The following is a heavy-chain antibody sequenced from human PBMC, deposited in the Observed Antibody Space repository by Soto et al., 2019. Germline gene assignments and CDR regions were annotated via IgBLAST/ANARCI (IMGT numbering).Heavy chain of an antibody. CDR1: GGSLSSSISY. D-gene: IGHD5-12*01. Sequence: PSETLSLTCTVSGGSLSSSISYWGWIRQPPGKGLEWIGSMSYSGSTYHNPSLKSRVTLSVDTSQSRFSLKLTSVTAADTAVYYCARHRVPSVYDPIPGCFDSWGQGILVTVSS. CDR2: MSYSGST. J-gene: IGHJ4*02. CDR3: ARHRVPSVYDPIPGCFDS. V-gene: IGHV4-39*01.